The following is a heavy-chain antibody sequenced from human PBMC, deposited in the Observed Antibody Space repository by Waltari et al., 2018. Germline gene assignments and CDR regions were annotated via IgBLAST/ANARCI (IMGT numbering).Heavy chain of an antibody. CDR3: ARRLAAAGNRVDV. CDR1: GGSISGNYY. Sequence: QVKLQQWGEGLVKPSETLSLTCAVYGGSISGNYYWSWIRQPPGKGLEWIGYIYGNSMPTNYNPSLKNRVTISKDTSKSQFSLKLSSVTAADTAVYYCARRLAAAGNRVDVWGPGVLVTVSS. J-gene: IGHJ4*02. V-gene: IGHV4-59*12. CDR2: IYGNSMPT. D-gene: IGHD6-13*01.